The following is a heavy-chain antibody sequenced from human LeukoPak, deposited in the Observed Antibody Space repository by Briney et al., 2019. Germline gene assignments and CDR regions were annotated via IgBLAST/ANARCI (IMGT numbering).Heavy chain of an antibody. CDR2: TSGSGGIA. J-gene: IGHJ3*01. CDR3: AKTYGFQKGAFDV. D-gene: IGHD5-24*01. Sequence: GGSLRLSCAASGFTYREHAMGWVRQAPGKGLEWVSSTSGSGGIAYYADSVKGRFTISRDNSKNMIFLQMISLRAEDSAVYYCAKTYGFQKGAFDVWGQGTMVTVSS. CDR1: GFTYREHA. V-gene: IGHV3-23*01.